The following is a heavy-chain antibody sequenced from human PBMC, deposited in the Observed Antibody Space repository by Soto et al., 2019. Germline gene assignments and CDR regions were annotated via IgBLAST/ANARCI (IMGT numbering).Heavy chain of an antibody. CDR2: IWYDGTKK. J-gene: IGHJ4*02. Sequence: PGGSLRLSCAASGVTFTAYGMHWVRQAPGKGLEWVAVIWYDGTKKYYADSVKGRFTISRDNSRNSLYLQVNSLRVEDTAVYYCARDLGHGNGPFDYWGQGALVTVSS. V-gene: IGHV3-33*01. CDR3: ARDLGHGNGPFDY. CDR1: GVTFTAYG. D-gene: IGHD1-26*01.